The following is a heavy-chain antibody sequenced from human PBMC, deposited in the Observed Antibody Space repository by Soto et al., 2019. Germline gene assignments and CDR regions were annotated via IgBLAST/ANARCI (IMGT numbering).Heavy chain of an antibody. CDR1: GGSTSGNY. V-gene: IGHV4-4*07. Sequence: QVQLQESGPGPVKASETLSLTCTLSGGSTSGNYWSWIRQPAGKGLEWIGRINSSGRTHYNTSLKSRVTMSGSTNPFSLKLNSVTAADTSVYYCARDFDVNTALDYWYFDLWGRGTLVIVSS. D-gene: IGHD5-18*01. CDR2: INSSGRT. CDR3: ARDFDVNTALDYWYFDL. J-gene: IGHJ2*01.